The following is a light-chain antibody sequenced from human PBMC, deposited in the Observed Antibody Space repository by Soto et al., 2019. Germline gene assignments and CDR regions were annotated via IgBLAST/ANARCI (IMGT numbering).Light chain of an antibody. CDR2: NGD. CDR1: ISNIGKDT. CDR3: STWDASLNRWV. Sequence: QSVLTQPPSVSGTPGLRVNISCSGGISNIGKDTVNWYQQLPGTAPKLLMFNGDKRPSGVPDRFSGSRSGTSASLAISGLQSDDESVYFCSTWDASLNRWVFGGGTKRTVL. J-gene: IGLJ3*02. V-gene: IGLV1-44*01.